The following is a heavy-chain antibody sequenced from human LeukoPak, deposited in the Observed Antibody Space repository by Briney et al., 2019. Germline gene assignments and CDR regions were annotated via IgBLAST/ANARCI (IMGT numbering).Heavy chain of an antibody. CDR3: ARAPRNSSTMLDY. V-gene: IGHV1-46*01. CDR2: INANDGST. D-gene: IGHD6-13*01. J-gene: IGHJ4*02. Sequence: ASVRVSCKASGYAFTTYWMQWVRQAPGQGLEWMALINANDGSTAYAPKLQGRVTLTRDTSTSIVYMDMSSLRSEDTAVYYCARAPRNSSTMLDYWGQGTLVTVSS. CDR1: GYAFTTYW.